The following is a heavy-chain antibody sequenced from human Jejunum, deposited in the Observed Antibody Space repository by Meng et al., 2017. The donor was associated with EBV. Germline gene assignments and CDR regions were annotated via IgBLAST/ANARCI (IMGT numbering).Heavy chain of an antibody. CDR1: GGPIINKKW. J-gene: IGHJ4*02. V-gene: IGHV4-4*02. D-gene: IGHD2/OR15-2a*01. Sequence: VQRQGAGPGRLRPSWPWSSTAPVSGGPIINKKWCHWVRQAPGKGLEWIGEIDHTGTTHYNPSLKSRVTISLGTSMNQFSLELTSPTPADTAVYYCARDSQYLARGYFDYWGQGALVTVSS. CDR3: ARDSQYLARGYFDY. CDR2: IDHTGTT.